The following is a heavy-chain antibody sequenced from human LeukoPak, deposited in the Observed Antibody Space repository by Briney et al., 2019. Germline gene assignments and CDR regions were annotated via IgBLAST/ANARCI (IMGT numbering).Heavy chain of an antibody. V-gene: IGHV4-59*02. J-gene: IGHJ4*02. Sequence: PSETLSLTCSVSGYSVTTHYWSWIRQPPGKGLEWIGYVYYSGGPNYNPSLISRLTMSLDASKNQFSLRLRSVTAAETAIYFCAREKMETAQWGGSDYFDSWGQGTLVTVSS. CDR3: AREKMETAQWGGSDYFDS. CDR1: GYSVTTHY. CDR2: VYYSGGP. D-gene: IGHD2-21*02.